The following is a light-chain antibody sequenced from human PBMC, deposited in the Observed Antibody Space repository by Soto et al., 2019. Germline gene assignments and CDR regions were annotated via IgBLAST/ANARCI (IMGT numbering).Light chain of an antibody. CDR2: DAS. J-gene: IGKJ1*01. Sequence: DIQMTQSPSTLSASVGDRVTITYRASQNIGSWLAWYQQEPGKAPKLLIYDASSLQTGVPSRFSGSGSGTEFTLTISSLQPEDFATYYCQHFNHYSGTFGLGTKVEVK. CDR1: QNIGSW. V-gene: IGKV1-5*01. CDR3: QHFNHYSGT.